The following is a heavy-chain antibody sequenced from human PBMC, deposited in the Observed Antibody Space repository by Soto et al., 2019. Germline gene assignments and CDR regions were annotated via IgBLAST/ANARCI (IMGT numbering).Heavy chain of an antibody. Sequence: GASVKVSCKASGGTFSNFAISWVRQAPGQGLEWMGAIIPVYDTAKYAQKFQDRPTITADESTSTAYTELRSLRSEDTAVYYCARDDNSGFFIGYYGLDVWGQGTTVTVSS. CDR1: GGTFSNFA. V-gene: IGHV1-69*13. CDR2: IIPVYDTA. D-gene: IGHD6-19*01. J-gene: IGHJ6*02. CDR3: ARDDNSGFFIGYYGLDV.